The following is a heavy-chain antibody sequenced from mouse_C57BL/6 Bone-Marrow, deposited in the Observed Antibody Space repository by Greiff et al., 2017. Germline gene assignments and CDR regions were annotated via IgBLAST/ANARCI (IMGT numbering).Heavy chain of an antibody. CDR3: AKGYYYGSSYGYYAMDY. J-gene: IGHJ4*01. CDR1: GYTFTSYW. CDR2: IDPSDSET. V-gene: IGHV1-52*01. D-gene: IGHD1-1*01. Sequence: QVQLQQPGAELVRPGSSVKLSCKASGYTFTSYWMHWVKQRPIQGLEWIGNIDPSDSETHYNQKFKDKATLTVDESSSTAYMQLSSLTSEDSAVYYCAKGYYYGSSYGYYAMDYWGQGTSVTVSS.